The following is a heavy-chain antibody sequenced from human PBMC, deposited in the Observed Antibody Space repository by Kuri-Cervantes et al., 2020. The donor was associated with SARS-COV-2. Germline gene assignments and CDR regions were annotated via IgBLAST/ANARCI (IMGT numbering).Heavy chain of an antibody. V-gene: IGHV3-21*01. J-gene: IGHJ3*02. CDR1: GFTFSSYS. D-gene: IGHD5-12*01. Sequence: GASLKISCAASGFTFSSYSMNWVRQAPEKGLEWVSSISSSSSYIYYADSVKGRFTISRDNAKNSLYLQMNSLRAEDTAVYYCARELRLSRTDAFDIWGQGTMVTVSS. CDR2: ISSSSSYI. CDR3: ARELRLSRTDAFDI.